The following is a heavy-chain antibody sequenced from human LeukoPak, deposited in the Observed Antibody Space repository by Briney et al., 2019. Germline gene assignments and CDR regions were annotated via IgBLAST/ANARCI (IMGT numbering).Heavy chain of an antibody. D-gene: IGHD4-17*01. CDR1: GFTFSSYG. V-gene: IGHV3-33*06. Sequence: GGSLRLPCAASGFTFSSYGMHWVRQAPGKGLEWVAVIWYDGSNKYYADSVKGRFTISRDNSKNTLYLQMNSLRAEDTAVYYCAKDQTTVITGYFDYWGQGTLVTVSS. CDR2: IWYDGSNK. J-gene: IGHJ4*02. CDR3: AKDQTTVITGYFDY.